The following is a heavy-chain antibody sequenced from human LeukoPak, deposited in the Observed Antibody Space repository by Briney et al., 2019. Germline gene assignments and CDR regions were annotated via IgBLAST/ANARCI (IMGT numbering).Heavy chain of an antibody. J-gene: IGHJ4*02. CDR2: ISAYNSAYNGNT. V-gene: IGHV1-18*01. D-gene: IGHD3-10*01. CDR3: AREYGSGSYTGIDY. Sequence: ASVKVPCKASGYTFINYGITWVRQAPGQGLEWMGWISAYNSAYNGNTHYARKLQGRVTMTTDTSTNTGYMELRSLRSDDTAVYYCAREYGSGSYTGIDYWGQGTLVTVSS. CDR1: GYTFINYG.